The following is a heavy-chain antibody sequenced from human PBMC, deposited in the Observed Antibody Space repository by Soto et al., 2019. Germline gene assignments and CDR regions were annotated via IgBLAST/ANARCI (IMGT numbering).Heavy chain of an antibody. J-gene: IGHJ4*02. CDR2: IWYDGSNK. CDR3: ASLSMEEGLGY. CDR1: GFTFSSYG. Sequence: QVQLVESGGGVVQPGRSLRLSCAASGFTFSSYGMHWVRQAPGKGLEWVAVIWYDGSNKYYADSVKGRFTISRDNSKNTLYLQMNSLRAEDTAVYYCASLSMEEGLGYWGQGTLVTVSS. D-gene: IGHD3-3*01. V-gene: IGHV3-33*01.